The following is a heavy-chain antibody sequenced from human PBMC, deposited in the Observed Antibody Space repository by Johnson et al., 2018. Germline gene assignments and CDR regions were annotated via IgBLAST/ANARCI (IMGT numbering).Heavy chain of an antibody. J-gene: IGHJ6*03. Sequence: QVQLQESGPGLVKPSETLSLTCTVSGGSFSSSNYYWGWIRQPPGKGLEWIGNIHYTGSTYYIPFLKSRLTISLDTSMNQFSLRLSSVTAADTAFYYCARVYSTLIPNSYYYYMDVWGKGTTVTGSS. D-gene: IGHD6-13*01. CDR3: ARVYSTLIPNSYYYYMDV. CDR1: GGSFSSSNYY. V-gene: IGHV4-39*07. CDR2: IHYTGST.